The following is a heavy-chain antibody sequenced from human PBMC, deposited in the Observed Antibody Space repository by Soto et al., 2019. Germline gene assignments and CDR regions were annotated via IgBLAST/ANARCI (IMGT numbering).Heavy chain of an antibody. J-gene: IGHJ4*02. V-gene: IGHV4-59*08. Sequence: SETLSLTCTVSGGSISSYYWSWIRQPPGKGLEWIGYIYYSGSTNYNPSLKSRVTISVDTSKNQFSLKLSSVTAADTAVYYCARWDYGDYVAYFDYWGQGTLVTVSS. D-gene: IGHD4-17*01. CDR2: IYYSGST. CDR1: GGSISSYY. CDR3: ARWDYGDYVAYFDY.